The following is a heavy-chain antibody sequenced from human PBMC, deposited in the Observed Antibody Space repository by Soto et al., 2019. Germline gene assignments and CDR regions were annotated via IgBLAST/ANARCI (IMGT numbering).Heavy chain of an antibody. V-gene: IGHV4-61*01. CDR2: ILHSGSA. CDR3: ARGMYNSGWNLDL. CDR1: VGSVSSATYF. J-gene: IGHJ5*02. D-gene: IGHD6-19*01. Sequence: QVQLQESGPGLVKPSETLSLTCPVSVGSVSSATYFWSWVRQPPGRGLEWIVYILHSGSAMYNPSLKSRVTILLNTSKTQFSLRLTSVTAADTAVYYCARGMYNSGWNLDLWGQGTVVTVSS.